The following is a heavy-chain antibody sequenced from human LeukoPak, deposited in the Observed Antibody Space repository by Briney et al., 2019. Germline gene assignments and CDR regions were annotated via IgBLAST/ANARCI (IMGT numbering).Heavy chain of an antibody. J-gene: IGHJ4*02. CDR2: ISAYNGNT. D-gene: IGHD2-15*01. CDR3: ARVDGYCSGGSCYSPPNFDY. Sequence: GASVKVSCKASGYTFTSFGISWVRQAPGQGLEWMGWISAYNGNTNFAQKLQGRVTMTTDTSTSTAYMELRSLRSDDTAVFYCARVDGYCSGGSCYSPPNFDYWGQGTLVTVSS. V-gene: IGHV1-18*01. CDR1: GYTFTSFG.